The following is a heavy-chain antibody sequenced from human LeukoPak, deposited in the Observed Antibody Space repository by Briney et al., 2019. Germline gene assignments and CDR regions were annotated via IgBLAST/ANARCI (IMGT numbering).Heavy chain of an antibody. CDR2: FDPEDGET. CDR3: AAGGVYSGSPDVDY. J-gene: IGHJ4*02. Sequence: GASVKVSCKVSGYTLTELSMHWVRQAPGKGLEWMGGFDPEDGETIYAQKFQGRVTMTEDTSTDTAYMELSSLRSEDTAVYHCAAGGVYSGSPDVDYWGQGTLVTVSS. V-gene: IGHV1-24*01. D-gene: IGHD1-26*01. CDR1: GYTLTELS.